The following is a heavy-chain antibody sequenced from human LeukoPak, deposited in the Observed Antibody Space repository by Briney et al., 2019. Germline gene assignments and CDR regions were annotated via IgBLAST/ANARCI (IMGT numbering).Heavy chain of an antibody. CDR2: ISSSGGTI. Sequence: PGGSLKLSCAAPGFRFSDYYMSWIRQAPGKGLEWVSYISSSGGTIYYADSVKGRFTISRDNAKNSLYLQMNSLRAEDTAVYYCARVVYSRYEGRNWFDPWGQGTPVTVSS. CDR3: ARVVYSRYEGRNWFDP. J-gene: IGHJ5*02. V-gene: IGHV3-11*01. CDR1: GFRFSDYY. D-gene: IGHD5-12*01.